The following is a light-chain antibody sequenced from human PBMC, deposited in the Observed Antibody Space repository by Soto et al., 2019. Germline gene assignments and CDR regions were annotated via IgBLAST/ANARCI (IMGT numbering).Light chain of an antibody. Sequence: QSALTQPASVSGSPGQSITISCTGTSSDVGGYNFVSWYQQHPGKAPKLMIHDVSNRPSGVSNRFSGSKSGNTASLTISGLQAEDEADYYRSSYTSSSTHVFGTGTKVTVL. CDR2: DVS. V-gene: IGLV2-14*01. CDR3: SSYTSSSTHV. J-gene: IGLJ1*01. CDR1: SSDVGGYNF.